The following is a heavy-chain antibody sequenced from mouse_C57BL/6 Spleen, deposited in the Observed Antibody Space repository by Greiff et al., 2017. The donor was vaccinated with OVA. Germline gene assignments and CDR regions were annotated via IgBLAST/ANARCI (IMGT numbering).Heavy chain of an antibody. CDR1: GYTFTSYW. V-gene: IGHV1-72*01. D-gene: IGHD1-1*01. CDR2: IDPNSGGT. Sequence: QVHVKQSGAELVKPGASVKLSCKASGYTFTSYWMHWVKQRPGRGLEWIGRIDPNSGGTKYNEKFNSKATLTVDKPSSTAYMQLSSLTSEDSAVYYCARYYYGSSYAMDYWGQGTSVTVSS. CDR3: ARYYYGSSYAMDY. J-gene: IGHJ4*01.